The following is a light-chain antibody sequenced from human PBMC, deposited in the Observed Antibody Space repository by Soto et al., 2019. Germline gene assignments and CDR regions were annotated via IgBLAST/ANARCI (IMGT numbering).Light chain of an antibody. CDR2: GAS. J-gene: IGKJ4*01. V-gene: IGKV3-15*01. Sequence: NVVTQSPGTLSLSTDERATLSCRASQSVSSNLAWYQQKPGQAPRLLIYGASTRATGIPARFSGSGSGTEFTLTISSLQSEDFAVYYCQQYNTWPRLTFGGGTKVDNK. CDR1: QSVSSN. CDR3: QQYNTWPRLT.